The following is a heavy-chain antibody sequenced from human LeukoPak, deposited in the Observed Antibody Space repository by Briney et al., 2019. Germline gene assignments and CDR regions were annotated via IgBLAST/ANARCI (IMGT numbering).Heavy chain of an antibody. CDR2: INHSGST. Sequence: SETLSLTCAVYGGSSSGYYWSWIRQPPGKGLEWIGEINHSGSTNYNPSLKSRVTISVDTSKNQFSLKLSSVTAADTAVYYCARGFSIAAAPKTWGQGTLVTVSS. V-gene: IGHV4-34*01. J-gene: IGHJ5*02. D-gene: IGHD6-13*01. CDR1: GGSSSGYY. CDR3: ARGFSIAAAPKT.